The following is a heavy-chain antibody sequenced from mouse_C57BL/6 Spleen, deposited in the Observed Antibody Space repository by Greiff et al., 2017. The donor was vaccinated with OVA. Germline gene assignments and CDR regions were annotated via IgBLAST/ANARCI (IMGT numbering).Heavy chain of an antibody. CDR1: GYSITSGYY. J-gene: IGHJ2*01. D-gene: IGHD2-2*01. CDR2: ISYDGSN. Sequence: ESGPGLVKPSQSLSLTCSVTGYSITSGYYWNWIRQFPGNKLEWMGYISYDGSNNYNPSLKNRISITRDTSKNQFFLKLNSVTTEDTATYYCARDGYDGDYWGQGTTLTVSS. CDR3: ARDGYDGDY. V-gene: IGHV3-6*01.